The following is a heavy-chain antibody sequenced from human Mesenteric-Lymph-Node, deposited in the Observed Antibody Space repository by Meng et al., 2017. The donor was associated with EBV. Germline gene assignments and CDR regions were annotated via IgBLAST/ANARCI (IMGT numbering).Heavy chain of an antibody. J-gene: IGHJ4*02. CDR2: IDPTNGYT. D-gene: IGHD5-18*01. V-gene: IGHV1-46*01. CDR1: GYTFTSYY. Sequence: QVQVVQSWAEVKKPGASVKVSCKASGYTFTSYYMHWVRQAPGQGLEYMGIIDPTNGYTRFPQKFQGRVTMTRDTSTSTVYMYVSSLRSEDTAIYYCARGYSYGYADYWGPGTLVTVSS. CDR3: ARGYSYGYADY.